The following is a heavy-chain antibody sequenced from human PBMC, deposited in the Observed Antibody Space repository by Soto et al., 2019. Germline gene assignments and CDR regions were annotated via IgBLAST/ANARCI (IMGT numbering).Heavy chain of an antibody. J-gene: IGHJ1*01. CDR1: GFTFSRYW. CDR2: INSDGSST. Sequence: PGGALRLSCAASGFTFSRYWVHWVRQVPGKGLVWVSRINSDGSSTSYADSVKGRFTISRDNAKNTLYLQMNSLRAEDTAVYYCKGSPPTPIYFRAQRALVPVSS. CDR3: KGSPPTPIYF. V-gene: IGHV3-74*01. D-gene: IGHD1-26*01.